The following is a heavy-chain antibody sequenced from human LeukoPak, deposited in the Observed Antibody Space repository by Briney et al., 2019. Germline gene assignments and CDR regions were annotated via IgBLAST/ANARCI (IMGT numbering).Heavy chain of an antibody. Sequence: SETLSLTCTVSGGSISSGSYYWGWIRQPPGKGLEWIGSIYYSGSTSYTPSLKSRVTISVDTSKNQFSLKLSSVTAADTAVYYCARIQLWFPYAFDIWGQGTMVTVSS. CDR1: GGSISSGSYY. D-gene: IGHD5-18*01. V-gene: IGHV4-39*07. CDR3: ARIQLWFPYAFDI. J-gene: IGHJ3*02. CDR2: IYYSGST.